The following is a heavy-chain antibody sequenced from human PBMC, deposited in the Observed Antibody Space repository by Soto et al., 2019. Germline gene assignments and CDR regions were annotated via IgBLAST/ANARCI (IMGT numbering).Heavy chain of an antibody. CDR1: GFTFSYYG. CDR2: IWHEGINK. V-gene: IGHV3-33*01. J-gene: IGHJ4*02. Sequence: GGSLRLSCAASGFTFSYYGMHWVRQAPGKGLEWVAVIWHEGINKDYADAVKGRFTISRDNSKNTLYLQMNSLRVEDTAVYYCARDREMRFDYWGQGTMVTVYS. CDR3: ARDREMRFDY.